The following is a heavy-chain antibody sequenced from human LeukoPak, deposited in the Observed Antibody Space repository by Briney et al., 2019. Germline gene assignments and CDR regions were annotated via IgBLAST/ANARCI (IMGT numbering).Heavy chain of an antibody. J-gene: IGHJ4*02. D-gene: IGHD3-10*01. V-gene: IGHV3-74*01. CDR1: GFTFSGYW. CDR3: AKDSRLWFGELNS. CDR2: INSDGSST. Sequence: GGSLRLSCAASGFTFSGYWMHWVRQAPGKGLVWVSRINSDGSSTSYADSVKGRFTISRDNSKNTLYLQMNSLRAEDTAVYYCAKDSRLWFGELNSWGQGTLVTVSS.